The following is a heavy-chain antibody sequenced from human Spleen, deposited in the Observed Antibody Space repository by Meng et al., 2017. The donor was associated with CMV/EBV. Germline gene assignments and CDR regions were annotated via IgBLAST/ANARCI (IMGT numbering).Heavy chain of an antibody. D-gene: IGHD1-26*01. CDR1: GYTFTSYG. J-gene: IGHJ5*02. CDR3: TREPFRQQWAGGICWRWFDP. CDR2: ISTQNGDR. V-gene: IGHV1-18*04. Sequence: ASVKVSCKASGYTFTSYGISWVRKAPGQGLEWMGWISTQNGDRKYAEKFQDTVSMTIDRPRNTAYTELRSLRSDDTAVYYCTREPFRQQWAGGICWRWFDPWGQGTLVTVSS.